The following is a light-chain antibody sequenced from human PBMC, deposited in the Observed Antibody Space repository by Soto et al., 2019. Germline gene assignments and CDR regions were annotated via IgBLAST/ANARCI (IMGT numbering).Light chain of an antibody. V-gene: IGKV3-15*01. CDR1: QSVSHN. Sequence: EIVMTQSPATLSVSPGERATLSCRASQSVSHNLAWDQQKPGQAPRLLFYGASFRATGVPARFSGSGSGTDFTLTISSLQSEDFAIYYCQQSNNWPYTFGQGTKLEIK. CDR2: GAS. J-gene: IGKJ2*01. CDR3: QQSNNWPYT.